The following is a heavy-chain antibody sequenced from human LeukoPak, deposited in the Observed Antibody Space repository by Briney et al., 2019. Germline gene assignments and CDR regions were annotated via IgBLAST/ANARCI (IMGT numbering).Heavy chain of an antibody. Sequence: ASVKVSCKASGYTFTNYHLHWVRQAPGQGLEWMGIINPSGGNRSYAQNFQGRVTMTRDTSTSTVYMEPSSLRSEDTAVYYCAGSVATGTTDQLDYYYYGMDVWGQGTTVTVSS. J-gene: IGHJ6*02. CDR2: INPSGGNR. D-gene: IGHD1-1*01. CDR3: AGSVATGTTDQLDYYYYGMDV. V-gene: IGHV1-46*01. CDR1: GYTFTNYH.